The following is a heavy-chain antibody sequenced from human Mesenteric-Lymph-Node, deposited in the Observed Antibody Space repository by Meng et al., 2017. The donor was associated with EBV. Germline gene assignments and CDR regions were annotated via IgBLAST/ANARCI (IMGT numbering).Heavy chain of an antibody. D-gene: IGHD3-10*01. CDR2: VFHSGTT. CDR3: AKANSSGRSSWFDP. J-gene: IGHJ5*02. CDR1: GGSITTYNG. V-gene: IGHV4-4*02. Sequence: QVQLQGAGPGLWKPSGTLSLTVAVSGGSITTYNGWSWVRQPPGKGLEWIGEVFHSGTTNSNASLRSRLTISVDKSKNQFSLKLTSVTAADTAVYYCAKANSSGRSSWFDPWGQGTLVTVSS.